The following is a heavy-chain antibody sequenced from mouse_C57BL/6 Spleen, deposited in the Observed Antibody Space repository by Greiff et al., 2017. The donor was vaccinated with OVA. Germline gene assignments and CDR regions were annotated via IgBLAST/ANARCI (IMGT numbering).Heavy chain of an antibody. CDR3: AREGILFYYAMDY. Sequence: EVKLVESGPGLVKPSQSLSLTCSVTGYSITSGYYWNWIRQFPGNKLEWMGYISYDGSNNYNPSLNNRISITRDTSKNQFFLKLNSVTTEDTATYYCAREGILFYYAMDYWGQGTSVTGSS. D-gene: IGHD1-1*01. V-gene: IGHV3-6*01. CDR2: ISYDGSN. CDR1: GYSITSGYY. J-gene: IGHJ4*01.